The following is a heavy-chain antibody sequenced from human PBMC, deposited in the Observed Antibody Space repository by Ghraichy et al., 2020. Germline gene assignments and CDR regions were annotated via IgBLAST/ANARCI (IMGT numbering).Heavy chain of an antibody. Sequence: SETLSLTCTVSGGSISSYYWSWIRQPPGKGLEWIGYIYYSGSTNYNPSLKSRVTISVDTSKNQFSLKLSSVTAADTAVYYCARAERVLARGWFDPWGQGTLVTVSS. D-gene: IGHD3-3*02. V-gene: IGHV4-59*01. J-gene: IGHJ5*02. CDR3: ARAERVLARGWFDP. CDR1: GGSISSYY. CDR2: IYYSGST.